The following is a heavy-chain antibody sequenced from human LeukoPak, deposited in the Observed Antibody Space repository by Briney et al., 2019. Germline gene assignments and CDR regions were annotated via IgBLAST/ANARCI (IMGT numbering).Heavy chain of an antibody. CDR3: ARCPQRVQDYGVHNDAFDI. D-gene: IGHD4-17*01. CDR2: INHSGST. CDR1: GGSFSGYY. Sequence: PSETLSLTCAVYGGSFSGYYWSWIRQPPGKGLEWIGEINHSGSTNYNPSLKSRVTISVDTSKNQFSLELSSVTAADTAVYYCARCPQRVQDYGVHNDAFDIWGQGTMVTVSS. J-gene: IGHJ3*02. V-gene: IGHV4-34*01.